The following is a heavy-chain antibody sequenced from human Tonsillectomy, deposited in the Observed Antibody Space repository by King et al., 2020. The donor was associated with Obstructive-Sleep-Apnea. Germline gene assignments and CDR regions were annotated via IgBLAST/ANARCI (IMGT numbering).Heavy chain of an antibody. J-gene: IGHJ4*02. CDR2: IKQAGSEK. Sequence: VQLVESGGGLVQPGGSLRLSCAVSGFTLSSYGMTWVSQAPGTGPEWVANIKQAGSEKYYVDSVTGRFNISRDNTKNSLYLQMNSLRAEDTAVYYCARQRGSSCLDYWGQGTVVTVSS. CDR1: GFTLSSYG. CDR3: ARQRGSSCLDY. D-gene: IGHD6-13*01. V-gene: IGHV3-7*01.